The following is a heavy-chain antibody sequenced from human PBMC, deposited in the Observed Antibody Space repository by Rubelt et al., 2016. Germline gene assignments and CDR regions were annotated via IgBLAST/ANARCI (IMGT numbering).Heavy chain of an antibody. J-gene: IGHJ4*02. CDR3: ARDLPPFRRYNWNFPLDY. CDR1: GYTFTSYG. D-gene: IGHD1-7*01. V-gene: IGHV1-18*01. Sequence: QVQLVQSGAEVKKPGASVKVSCKASGYTFTSYGISWVRQAPGQGLEWMGWISAYNGNTNYAQKLHGRVTMTTDTSTSTAYRELRSLRSDDTAVYYCARDLPPFRRYNWNFPLDYWGQGTLVTVSS. CDR2: ISAYNGNT.